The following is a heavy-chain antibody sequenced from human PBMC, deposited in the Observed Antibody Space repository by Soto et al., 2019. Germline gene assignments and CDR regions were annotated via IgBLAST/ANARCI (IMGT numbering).Heavy chain of an antibody. CDR1: GGSISSGGYY. V-gene: IGHV4-31*03. D-gene: IGHD2-2*01. Sequence: PSETLSLTCTVSGGSISSGGYYWSWIRQHPGKGLEWIGYIYYSGSTYYNPSLKSRVTISVDTSKNQFSLKLSSVTAADTAVYYCARNIVVPAAKSSLPVFDYWSQGTLVTVSS. CDR2: IYYSGST. CDR3: ARNIVVPAAKSSLPVFDY. J-gene: IGHJ4*02.